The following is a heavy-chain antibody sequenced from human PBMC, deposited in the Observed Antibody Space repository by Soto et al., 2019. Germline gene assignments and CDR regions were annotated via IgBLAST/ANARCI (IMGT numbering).Heavy chain of an antibody. CDR2: IYYSCST. Sequence: QVQLQESGPGLVNPSQTLSLTCTVSGGSISSGGYYWSWIRQHPGKGLEWIGYIYYSCSTYYTPSLKRRVTISVDTSKNQFSLKLSSVTAADTAVYYCARLPRSTDYGMDVWGQGTTVTVSS. CDR1: GGSISSGGYY. J-gene: IGHJ6*02. V-gene: IGHV4-31*03. CDR3: ARLPRSTDYGMDV.